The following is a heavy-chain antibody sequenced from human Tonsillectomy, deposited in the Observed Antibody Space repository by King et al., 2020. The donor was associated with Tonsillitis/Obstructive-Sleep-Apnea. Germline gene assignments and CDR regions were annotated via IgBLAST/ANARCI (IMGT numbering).Heavy chain of an antibody. Sequence: VQLQESGPGLVKPSETLSLTCTVSGGSVSSGSYYWSWIRQPPGKGLEWIGYIYYSGSTNYNPSLKSRVTISVDTSKNQFSLKLSSVTAADTAVYYCARVDGDCVRVRWYFDLWGRGTLVTVSS. J-gene: IGHJ2*01. CDR1: GGSVSSGSYY. V-gene: IGHV4-61*01. CDR3: ARVDGDCVRVRWYFDL. D-gene: IGHD2-21*02. CDR2: IYYSGST.